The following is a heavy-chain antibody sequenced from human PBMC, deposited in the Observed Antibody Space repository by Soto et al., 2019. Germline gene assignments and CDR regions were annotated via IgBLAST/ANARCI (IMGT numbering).Heavy chain of an antibody. D-gene: IGHD3-10*01. CDR2: VFYSGAT. CDR1: GGPIKTGDYY. J-gene: IGHJ4*02. CDR3: ARAGFSYGHLLF. Sequence: PSETLSLTCNVSGGPIKTGDYYWNWIRQPPWKGLEWIGYVFYSGATNYSPSLKSRAAISMDTSKNQFSLSLTSVTAADTAVYYCARAGFSYGHLLFWGQGXRVTVSS. V-gene: IGHV4-30-4*01.